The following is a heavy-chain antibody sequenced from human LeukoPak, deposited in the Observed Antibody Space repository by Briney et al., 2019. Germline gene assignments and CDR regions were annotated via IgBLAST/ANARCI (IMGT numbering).Heavy chain of an antibody. Sequence: SETLSLTCTVSGGSISSSSYYWGWIRQPPGKGLEWIGSIYYSGSTYYNPSLKSRVTISVDTSKNQFSLKLSSVTAADTAVYYCAAVAAKIWYFDLWGRGTLVTVSS. D-gene: IGHD6-19*01. V-gene: IGHV4-39*07. J-gene: IGHJ2*01. CDR3: AAVAAKIWYFDL. CDR1: GGSISSSSYY. CDR2: IYYSGST.